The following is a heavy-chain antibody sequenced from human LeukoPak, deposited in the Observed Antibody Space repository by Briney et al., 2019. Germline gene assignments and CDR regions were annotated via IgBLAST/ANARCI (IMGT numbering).Heavy chain of an antibody. J-gene: IGHJ3*02. Sequence: SETLSLTCTVSGGSISSHYWSWIRQPPGKGLEWIGYISYIGSTNYNPSLKSRVTISIDTSKNQFSLKLRSVTAADTAVYYCARDLITVTKGFDIWGQGTMVSVSS. V-gene: IGHV4-59*11. CDR2: ISYIGST. D-gene: IGHD4-17*01. CDR3: ARDLITVTKGFDI. CDR1: GGSISSHY.